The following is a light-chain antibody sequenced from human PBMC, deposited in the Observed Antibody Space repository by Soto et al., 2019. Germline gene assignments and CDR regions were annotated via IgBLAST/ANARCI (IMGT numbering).Light chain of an antibody. Sequence: QSALTQPPSASGSPGQSVTISCTGTSSDVGGYNYVSWYQHHPGKAPKVMIYEVSKRPSGVPDRFSGSKSGNTASLTVAGLQAEEESDYYCSSYAGSDIIAVFGTGTELTVL. CDR3: SSYAGSDIIAV. J-gene: IGLJ1*01. V-gene: IGLV2-8*01. CDR1: SSDVGGYNY. CDR2: EVS.